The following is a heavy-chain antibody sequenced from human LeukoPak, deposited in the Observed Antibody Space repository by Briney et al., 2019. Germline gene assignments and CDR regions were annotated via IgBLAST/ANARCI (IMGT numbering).Heavy chain of an antibody. CDR3: ARGLQHSFDY. V-gene: IGHV3-48*03. Sequence: SGGSLRLSCAASGFTFSSYEMNWVRQAPGKGLEWVSYISSSGGTVYYADSVKGRFTISRENAKNSLYLQMNSLRAADTALYYCARGLQHSFDYWGQGTLVTVSS. CDR1: GFTFSSYE. D-gene: IGHD2-2*01. J-gene: IGHJ4*02. CDR2: ISSSGGTV.